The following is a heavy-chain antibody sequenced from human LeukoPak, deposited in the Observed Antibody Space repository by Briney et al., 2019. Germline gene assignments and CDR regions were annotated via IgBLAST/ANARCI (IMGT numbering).Heavy chain of an antibody. Sequence: GGSLRLSCAASGFTFSSYWMSWVRQAPGKGLEWVANIKQDGSEKYYVDSVKGRFTISRDNAKNSLYLQMNSLRAEDTVVYYCARDGTARNYYYYYGMDVWGQGTTVTVSS. CDR3: ARDGTARNYYYYYGMDV. J-gene: IGHJ6*02. CDR2: IKQDGSEK. CDR1: GFTFSSYW. V-gene: IGHV3-7*01. D-gene: IGHD6-6*01.